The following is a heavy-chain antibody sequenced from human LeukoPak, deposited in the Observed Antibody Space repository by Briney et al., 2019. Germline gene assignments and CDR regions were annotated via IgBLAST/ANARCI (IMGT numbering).Heavy chain of an antibody. J-gene: IGHJ4*02. Sequence: SETLSLTCAIYGGSFSGYYWSWIRQPPGRGLEWIGEINHSGSTNYNPSLKSRVTIPVDTSKNQFSLKLSSVTAADTAVYYCARRGGSSWYRIHYWGQGTLVTVSS. V-gene: IGHV4-34*01. CDR3: ARRGGSSWYRIHY. CDR2: INHSGST. CDR1: GGSFSGYY. D-gene: IGHD6-13*01.